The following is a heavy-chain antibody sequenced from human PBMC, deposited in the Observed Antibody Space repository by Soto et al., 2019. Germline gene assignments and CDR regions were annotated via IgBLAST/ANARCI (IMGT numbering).Heavy chain of an antibody. D-gene: IGHD3-22*01. CDR3: ARDAERISGYGCSAWFDP. Sequence: SETLSLTCSVSGGSVSSGGYYWSWIRQPPGKRLEWIGSMSYSGTTYSNPSLKNRLTISVDTSRNQFSLSLSSISAADTAVYYCARDAERISGYGCSAWFDPWGQGTLVTVSS. CDR1: GGSVSSGGYY. J-gene: IGHJ5*02. V-gene: IGHV4-61*08. CDR2: MSYSGTT.